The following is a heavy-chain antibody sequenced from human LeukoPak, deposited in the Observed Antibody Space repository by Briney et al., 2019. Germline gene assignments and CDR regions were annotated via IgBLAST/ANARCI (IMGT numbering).Heavy chain of an antibody. Sequence: GASVKVSCKASGGTFSSYAISWVRQAPGQGLEWMGGIIPIFGTANYAQKFQGRVTITADKSTSTAYMELSSLRSEDTAVYYCASSGSKDAFDIWGQGTMVTVSS. D-gene: IGHD3-10*01. CDR1: GGTFSSYA. J-gene: IGHJ3*02. CDR3: ASSGSKDAFDI. CDR2: IIPIFGTA. V-gene: IGHV1-69*06.